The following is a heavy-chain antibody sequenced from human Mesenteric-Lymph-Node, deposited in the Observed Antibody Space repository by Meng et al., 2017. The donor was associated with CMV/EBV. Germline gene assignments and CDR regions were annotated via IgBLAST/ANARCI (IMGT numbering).Heavy chain of an antibody. D-gene: IGHD3-3*01. CDR3: ARGEDFWGGFDY. CDR2: INGDGDYA. J-gene: IGHJ4*02. Sequence: GESLKISCAASGFSFSYYWMHWVRQTPEQGLVWVSRINGDGDYANYADSVEGRLTISRDNAKNSLYLQMNSLRAEDTAVYYCARGEDFWGGFDYWGQGTLVTVSS. V-gene: IGHV3-74*01. CDR1: GFSFSYYW.